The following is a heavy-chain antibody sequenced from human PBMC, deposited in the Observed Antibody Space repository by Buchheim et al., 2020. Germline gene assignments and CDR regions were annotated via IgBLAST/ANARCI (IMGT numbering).Heavy chain of an antibody. J-gene: IGHJ6*02. CDR3: AKTTSYGMDV. CDR1: GFTFSSYV. CDR2: ISRSGSST. V-gene: IGHV3-23*01. D-gene: IGHD4-17*01. Sequence: EVQLLESGGGLVQPGGSLRLSCAASGFTFSSYVMNWVRQAPGKGLEWVSWISRSGSSTYYAGSVKGRFTISRDNAKNALYLQMNSLRAEDTALYYCAKTTSYGMDVWGQGTT.